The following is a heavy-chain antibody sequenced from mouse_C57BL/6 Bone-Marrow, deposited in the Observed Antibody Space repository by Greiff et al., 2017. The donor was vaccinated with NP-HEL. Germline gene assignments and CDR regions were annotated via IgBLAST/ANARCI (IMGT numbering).Heavy chain of an antibody. CDR2: IDPENGDT. D-gene: IGHD1-1*02. Sequence: DVQLQESGAELVRPGASVKLSCTASGFNIKDDYMHWVKQRPEQGLEWIGWIDPENGDTEYASKFQGKATITADTSSNTAYLQLSSLTSEDTAVYYCTTLLLDAMDYWGQGTLVTVSA. J-gene: IGHJ3*01. CDR3: TTLLLDAMDY. V-gene: IGHV14-4*01. CDR1: GFNIKDDY.